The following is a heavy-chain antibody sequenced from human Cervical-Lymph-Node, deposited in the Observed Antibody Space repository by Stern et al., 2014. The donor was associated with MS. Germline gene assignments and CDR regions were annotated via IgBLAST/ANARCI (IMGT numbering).Heavy chain of an antibody. Sequence: EVQLVESGGGLVQPGGSLTLSCVASGVTFSRYWMSWVRQTPGKGLECVASINPDGSQKNYVDSVKGRFPISRDNAKNSLYLQMNTLRAEDTAIYYCAREYNWGQGTLVTVSS. D-gene: IGHD5-24*01. V-gene: IGHV3-7*01. CDR3: AREYN. CDR2: INPDGSQK. CDR1: GVTFSRYW. J-gene: IGHJ4*02.